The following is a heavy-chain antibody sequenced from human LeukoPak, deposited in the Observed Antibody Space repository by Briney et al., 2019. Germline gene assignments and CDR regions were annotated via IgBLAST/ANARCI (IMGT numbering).Heavy chain of an antibody. V-gene: IGHV4-59*01. J-gene: IGHJ3*02. CDR1: GGSISSYY. D-gene: IGHD6-19*01. CDR2: IYYTGST. CDR3: ARDRGAVASFDAFDM. Sequence: SETLSLTCTVSGGSISSYYWSWIRQPPGKGLEWIGYIYYTGSTNYNPSLKSRVTISVDTSKNQFSLKLSSVTAADTAVYYCARDRGAVASFDAFDMWGQGTMVTVSS.